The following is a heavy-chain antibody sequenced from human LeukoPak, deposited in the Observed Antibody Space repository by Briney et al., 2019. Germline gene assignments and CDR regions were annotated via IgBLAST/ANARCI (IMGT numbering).Heavy chain of an antibody. V-gene: IGHV3-21*01. CDR3: ARDVGTIFGVVFNY. CDR1: GFTFSSYS. CDR2: ISSSSSYI. J-gene: IGHJ4*02. Sequence: GGSLRLSCAASGFTFSSYSMNWVRQAPGKGLEWVSSISSSSSYIYYADSVKGRFTISRDNAKNSLYLQMNSLRAEDTAVYYCARDVGTIFGVVFNYWGQGTLVTVSS. D-gene: IGHD3-3*01.